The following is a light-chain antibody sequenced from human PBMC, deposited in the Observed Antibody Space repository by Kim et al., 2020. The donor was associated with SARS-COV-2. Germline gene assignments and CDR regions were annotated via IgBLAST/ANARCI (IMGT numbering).Light chain of an antibody. V-gene: IGLV7-43*01. Sequence: PGGTGTRTGAFSTGAVTSGHYPNWFQQKPGQTPRALIFDTSNKYSWTPARFSGSRLGGKAALTLSGAQPEDEADYDCLLYNGAGKVFGGGTKLTVL. CDR3: LLYNGAGKV. J-gene: IGLJ3*02. CDR1: TGAVTSGHY. CDR2: DTS.